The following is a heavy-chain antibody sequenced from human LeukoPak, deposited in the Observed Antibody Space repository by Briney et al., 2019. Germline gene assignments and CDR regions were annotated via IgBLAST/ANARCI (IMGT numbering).Heavy chain of an antibody. CDR3: AKVMKGSERLTMVRGVIIKTAGLYYMDV. J-gene: IGHJ6*03. Sequence: PGGSLRLSFAAFGFTLSNYAMSWVRQAPGKGLEWVSSISASGGSTNYADSVKGRFTISRDNSKNTVYLQMNSLRAEDTAVYYCAKVMKGSERLTMVRGVIIKTAGLYYMDVWGKGTTVTVSS. D-gene: IGHD3-10*01. CDR1: GFTLSNYA. V-gene: IGHV3-23*01. CDR2: ISASGGST.